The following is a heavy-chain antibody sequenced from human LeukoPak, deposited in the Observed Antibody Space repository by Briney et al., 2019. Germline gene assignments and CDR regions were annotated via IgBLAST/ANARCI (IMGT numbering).Heavy chain of an antibody. V-gene: IGHV4-59*12. CDR3: ARGPGGSGSYLPYYFDY. Sequence: SETLSLTCTVSGGSISSYYWSWIRQPPGKGLEWIGYIYHSGSTYYNPSLKSRVTISVDRSKNQFSLKLSSVTAADTAVYYCARGPGGSGSYLPYYFDYWGQGTLVTVSS. CDR1: GGSISSYY. CDR2: IYHSGST. D-gene: IGHD3-10*01. J-gene: IGHJ4*02.